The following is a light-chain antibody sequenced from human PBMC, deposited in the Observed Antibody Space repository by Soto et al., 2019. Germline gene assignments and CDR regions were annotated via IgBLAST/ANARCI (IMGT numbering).Light chain of an antibody. J-gene: IGLJ3*02. CDR1: GSNIGAGYD. CDR2: GNT. CDR3: QSYDSLSGSWV. V-gene: IGLV1-40*01. Sequence: QPVLTQPPSVSGAPGQRVTLSCTGSGSNIGAGYDVDWYQHLPSTAPKVLIYGNTNRPSGVPDRFSGSKSGTSASLAITGLQAEDEADYYCQSYDSLSGSWVFGGGTKVTVL.